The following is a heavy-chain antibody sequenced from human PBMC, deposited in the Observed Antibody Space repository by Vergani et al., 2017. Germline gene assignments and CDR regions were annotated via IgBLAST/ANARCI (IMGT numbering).Heavy chain of an antibody. Sequence: EVQLLESGGGLVQPGGSLRLTCAASEFTFSNYAMTWVRQAQGKGLEWVSGISGSGVSAYYTDSVKGRFTISRDNSKNMLFLQMNNLRTEDTAIYYCAEQYFVSGNYLFDYWGQGTLVTVSS. CDR3: AEQYFVSGNYLFDY. CDR2: ISGSGVSA. V-gene: IGHV3-23*01. CDR1: EFTFSNYA. J-gene: IGHJ4*02. D-gene: IGHD3-10*01.